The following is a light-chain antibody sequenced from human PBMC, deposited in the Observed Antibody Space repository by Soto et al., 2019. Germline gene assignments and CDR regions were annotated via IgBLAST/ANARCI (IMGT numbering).Light chain of an antibody. V-gene: IGLV2-8*01. Sequence: SVLTQPPSASGSPGQSVTISCAGSISDVGGYNHVSWYQQHPGKAPKLLIYEVTKRPSGVPARFSGSKSGNTASLTVSGLQGDDEADYYCSSYAGTNNVIFGGGTKVTVL. CDR1: ISDVGGYNH. CDR2: EVT. J-gene: IGLJ2*01. CDR3: SSYAGTNNVI.